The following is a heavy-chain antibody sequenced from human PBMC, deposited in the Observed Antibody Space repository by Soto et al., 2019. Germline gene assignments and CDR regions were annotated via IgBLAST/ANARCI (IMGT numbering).Heavy chain of an antibody. CDR1: GGSISSSSYY. Sequence: SDTLYLTFTVSGGSISSSSYYWGWIRQPPGKGLEWIGSIYYSGSTYYNPSLKSRVTISVDTSKNQLSLKLSSVTAADTAVYYCASPKIAFYNWFDPWGQGTLVTVS. J-gene: IGHJ5*02. V-gene: IGHV4-39*01. CDR2: IYYSGST. D-gene: IGHD3-3*02. CDR3: ASPKIAFYNWFDP.